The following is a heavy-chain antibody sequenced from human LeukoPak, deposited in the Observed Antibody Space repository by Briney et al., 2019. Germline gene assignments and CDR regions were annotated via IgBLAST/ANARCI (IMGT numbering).Heavy chain of an antibody. CDR3: ARDGVNYYDISGYDI. V-gene: IGHV4-59*01. J-gene: IGHJ4*02. CDR1: GGSISSYY. CDR2: IYYSGRT. Sequence: PSETLSLTCSVSGGSISSYYWSWIRQPPGKGLEWIGYIYYSGRTSYNPSLKSRVTISVDTSKNQFSLRLSSVTAADTAVYYCARDGVNYYDISGYDIWGRGTLVTVSS. D-gene: IGHD3-22*01.